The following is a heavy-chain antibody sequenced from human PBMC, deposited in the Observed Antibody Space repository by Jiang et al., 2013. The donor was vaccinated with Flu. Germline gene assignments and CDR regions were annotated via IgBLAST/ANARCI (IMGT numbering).Heavy chain of an antibody. Sequence: PGLVKPSETLSLTCTVSGGSISSYYWSWIRQPPGKGLEWIGYIYYSGSTNYNPSLKSRVTISVDTSKNQFSLKLSSVTAADTAVYYCARHLTAGGYDSKIDYWGQGTLVTVSS. D-gene: IGHD3-22*01. CDR1: GGSISSYY. CDR3: ARHLTAGGYDSKIDY. CDR2: IYYSGST. V-gene: IGHV4-59*08. J-gene: IGHJ4*02.